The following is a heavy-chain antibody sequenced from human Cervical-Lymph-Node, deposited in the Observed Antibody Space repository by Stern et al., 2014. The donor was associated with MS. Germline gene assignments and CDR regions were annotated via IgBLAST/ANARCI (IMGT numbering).Heavy chain of an antibody. Sequence: HVQLVQSGAEVKKPGASVKVSCKASGYTFTSYYMHWVRQAPGQGLEWLGIINPSGGSTSYAQKFQGRVTMTRDTSTSTVYMELSSLISEDTAVYYCARDRFAAAGASDYWGQGTLVTVSS. V-gene: IGHV1-46*01. CDR2: INPSGGST. J-gene: IGHJ4*02. CDR3: ARDRFAAAGASDY. CDR1: GYTFTSYY. D-gene: IGHD6-13*01.